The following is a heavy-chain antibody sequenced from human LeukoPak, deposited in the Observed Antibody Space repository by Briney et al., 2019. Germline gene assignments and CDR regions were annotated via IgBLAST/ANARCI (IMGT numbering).Heavy chain of an antibody. J-gene: IGHJ6*02. CDR1: GGSISGYY. CDR2: IHSSGST. D-gene: IGHD5-24*01. CDR3: ARVGVMDTVNGYRYHALDV. Sequence: KSSETLSLTWGVSGGSISGYYWSWIRRPPEKGLEWIGYIHSSGSTNYSPSLKSRLTLSVDTSKNQFSLNLNSVTAADTAVYYCARVGVMDTVNGYRYHALDVWGQGTTVAVSS. V-gene: IGHV4-59*01.